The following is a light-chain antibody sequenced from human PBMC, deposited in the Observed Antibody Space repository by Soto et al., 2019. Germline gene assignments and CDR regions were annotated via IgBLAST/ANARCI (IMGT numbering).Light chain of an antibody. Sequence: EIVMSPSPGTLSVSPGEGATLFCRASQSVSNYLAWYQQTPGQAPRLLIYDASNRATDIPARFSGSGSGTDFTLTISSLEPEDFAVYYCQQRSNWPPFTFGQGTRLEIK. CDR1: QSVSNY. V-gene: IGKV3-11*01. CDR3: QQRSNWPPFT. J-gene: IGKJ5*01. CDR2: DAS.